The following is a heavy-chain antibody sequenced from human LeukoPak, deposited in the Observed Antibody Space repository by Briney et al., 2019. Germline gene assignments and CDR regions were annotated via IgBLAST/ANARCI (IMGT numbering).Heavy chain of an antibody. CDR2: INHSGST. Sequence: PSETLPLTCAVYGGSFSGYYWSWIRQPPGKGLEWIGEINHSGSTNYNPSFKSRVTISVDTSKNQFSLKLSSVTAADTAVYYCARGLNNVLRYFDPIDLGYYYGMDVWGQGTTVTVSS. CDR3: ARGLNNVLRYFDPIDLGYYYGMDV. CDR1: GGSFSGYY. D-gene: IGHD3-9*01. J-gene: IGHJ6*02. V-gene: IGHV4-34*01.